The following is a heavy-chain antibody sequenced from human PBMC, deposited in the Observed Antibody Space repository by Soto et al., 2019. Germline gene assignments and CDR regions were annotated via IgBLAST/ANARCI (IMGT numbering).Heavy chain of an antibody. CDR2: ISYDGSNK. V-gene: IGHV3-30-3*01. Sequence: ESGGGVVHPGRSLRLSCAASGFTFSSYAMHWVRQAPGKGLEWVAVISYDGSNKYYADSVKGRFTISRDISKNTLYLQMNSLRAEDTAVYYCARAGGLLLDYWGQGTLVTVSS. J-gene: IGHJ4*02. CDR1: GFTFSSYA. D-gene: IGHD2-15*01. CDR3: ARAGGLLLDY.